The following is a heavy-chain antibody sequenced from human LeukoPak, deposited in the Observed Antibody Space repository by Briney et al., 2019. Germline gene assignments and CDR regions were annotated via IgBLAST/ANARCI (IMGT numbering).Heavy chain of an antibody. V-gene: IGHV3-21*01. Sequence: GGSLRLSCAASGFTFSSYSMNWVRQAPGKGLEWVSSISSSSSYIYYADSVKGRFTISRDNAKNSLYLQMNSLRAEDTAVYYCARLAVAGSSNTQYYYCYGMDVWGQGTTVTVSS. CDR1: GFTFSSYS. CDR3: ARLAVAGSSNTQYYYCYGMDV. J-gene: IGHJ6*02. CDR2: ISSSSSYI. D-gene: IGHD6-19*01.